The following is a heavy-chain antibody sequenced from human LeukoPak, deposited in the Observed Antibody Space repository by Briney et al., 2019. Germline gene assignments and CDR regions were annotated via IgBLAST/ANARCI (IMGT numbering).Heavy chain of an antibody. Sequence: ASVKVSCKASGYTFTGYYMHWVRQAPGQGLEWMGWINPNSGGTKYAQKFQGRVTMTRDTAISTAYMELSRLRSDDTAVYYCARDVIVATIGGPDYWGQGTLVTVSS. J-gene: IGHJ4*02. D-gene: IGHD5-12*01. CDR1: GYTFTGYY. CDR2: INPNSGGT. V-gene: IGHV1-2*02. CDR3: ARDVIVATIGGPDY.